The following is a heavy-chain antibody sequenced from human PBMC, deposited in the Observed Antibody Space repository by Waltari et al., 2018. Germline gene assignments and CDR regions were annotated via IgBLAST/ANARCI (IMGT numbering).Heavy chain of an antibody. CDR3: AREYSRICFHALDG. D-gene: IGHD6-13*01. CDR1: GFTLGNYG. CDR2: IQYDGSIK. V-gene: IGHV3-33*05. J-gene: IGHJ6*02. Sequence: QMHVVESGGGVVQPGGSLRLSCAAYGFTLGNYGLHWVRQAPGKGLEWVAVIQYDGSIKNYADSVKGRFTISRDNSKNTLYLEMKSLRAEDTAVYYCAREYSRICFHALDGWGQGTAVTVSS.